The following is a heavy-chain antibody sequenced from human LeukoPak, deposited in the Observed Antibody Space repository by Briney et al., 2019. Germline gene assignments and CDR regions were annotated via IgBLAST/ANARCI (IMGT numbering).Heavy chain of an antibody. CDR2: ISAYNGNT. D-gene: IGHD6-6*01. CDR3: ARDRIAARPDENWFDP. J-gene: IGHJ5*02. CDR1: GYTFTSYG. V-gene: IGHV1-18*01. Sequence: ASVKVSCKASGYTFTSYGISWVRQAPGQGLEWMGWISAYNGNTNYAQKLQGRVTMTTDTSTSTAYMELRSLRSDDTAVYYCARDRIAARPDENWFDPRGQGTLVTVSS.